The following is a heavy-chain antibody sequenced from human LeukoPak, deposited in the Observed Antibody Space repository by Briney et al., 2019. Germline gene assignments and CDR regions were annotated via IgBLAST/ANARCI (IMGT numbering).Heavy chain of an antibody. V-gene: IGHV3-23*01. CDR3: TTMTVLPTDY. Sequence: GGSLRLSCAASGFTFSNYAMSWVRQAPGKGLEWVSAISGSGGSTYYADSVKGRFTISRDNSQNTLYLQVNSLKTEDTALYYCTTMTVLPTDYWGRGTLVTVSS. D-gene: IGHD2/OR15-2a*01. CDR1: GFTFSNYA. J-gene: IGHJ4*02. CDR2: ISGSGGST.